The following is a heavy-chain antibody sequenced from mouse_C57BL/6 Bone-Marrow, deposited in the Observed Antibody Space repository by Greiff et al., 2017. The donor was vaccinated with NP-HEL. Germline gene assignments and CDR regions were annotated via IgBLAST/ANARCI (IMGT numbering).Heavy chain of an antibody. CDR2: FYPGSGSI. Sequence: QVQLQQSGAELVKPGASVKLSCKASGYTFTEYTIHWVKQRSGQGLEWIGWFYPGSGSIKYNEKFKDKATLTADKSSSTVYMELSRLTSEDSAVYFCARHGAYDGYHVEAWFAYWGQGTLVTVSA. CDR1: GYTFTEYT. J-gene: IGHJ3*01. V-gene: IGHV1-62-2*01. CDR3: ARHGAYDGYHVEAWFAY. D-gene: IGHD2-3*01.